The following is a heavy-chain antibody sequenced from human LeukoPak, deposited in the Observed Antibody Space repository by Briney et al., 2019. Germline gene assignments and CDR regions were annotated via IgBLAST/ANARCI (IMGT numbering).Heavy chain of an antibody. D-gene: IGHD3-10*01. CDR2: ISAYNGNT. CDR3: ARTITMVRGVIVDP. V-gene: IGHV1-18*01. J-gene: IGHJ5*02. Sequence: ASVKVSCKASGYTFTSYDINWVRQATGQGLEWMGWISAYNGNTNYAQKLQGRVTMTTDTSTSTAYVELRSLRSDDTAVYYCARTITMVRGVIVDPWGQGTLVTVSP. CDR1: GYTFTSYD.